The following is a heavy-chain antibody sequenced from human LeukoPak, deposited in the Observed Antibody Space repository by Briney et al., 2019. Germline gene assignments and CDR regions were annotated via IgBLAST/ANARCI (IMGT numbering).Heavy chain of an antibody. Sequence: TSETLSLTCTVSGGSISSYYWSWIRQPPGKGLEWIGYIYYSGSTNYNPSLKSRVTISVDTSKNQFSLKLSSVTAADTAVYYCAREGIAVAVGAFDYWGQGTLVTVSS. D-gene: IGHD6-19*01. CDR2: IYYSGST. J-gene: IGHJ4*02. V-gene: IGHV4-59*01. CDR1: GGSISSYY. CDR3: AREGIAVAVGAFDY.